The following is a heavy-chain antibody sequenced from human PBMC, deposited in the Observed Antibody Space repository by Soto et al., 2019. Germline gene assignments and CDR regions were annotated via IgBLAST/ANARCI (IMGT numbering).Heavy chain of an antibody. J-gene: IGHJ6*02. CDR2: IYYSGST. D-gene: IGHD2-21*02. CDR3: ARDLWGYCGTDCYPLDV. V-gene: IGHV4-59*01. CDR1: GGSISSYY. Sequence: SETLSLTCTVSGGSISSYYWSWIRQPPGKGLEWIGHIYYSGSTNYNPSLKSRVTISVDTSKNQFSLKLSSVTAADTAVYYCARDLWGYCGTDCYPLDVWGQGTTVTVPS.